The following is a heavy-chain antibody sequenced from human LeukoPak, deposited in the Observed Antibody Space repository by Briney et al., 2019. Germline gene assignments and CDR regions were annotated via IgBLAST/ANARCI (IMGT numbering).Heavy chain of an antibody. Sequence: SQTLFLTCTVSGGSISSGGYYWSWIRQHPGKGLEWIGYIHYSGSTYYNPSLKSRVTISVDTSKNQFSLKLRYVTAADTAVYYCARTYMTSARFDPWGQGTLVTVSS. D-gene: IGHD2-21*02. CDR1: GGSISSGGYY. J-gene: IGHJ5*02. CDR3: ARTYMTSARFDP. V-gene: IGHV4-31*03. CDR2: IHYSGST.